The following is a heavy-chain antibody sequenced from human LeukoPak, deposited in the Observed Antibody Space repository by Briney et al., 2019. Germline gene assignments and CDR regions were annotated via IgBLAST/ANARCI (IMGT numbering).Heavy chain of an antibody. Sequence: LETLSLTCAVYGGSFSGYYWSWIRQPPGKGLEWIGEINHSGSTNYNPSLKSRVTISVDTSKNQFSLKLSSVTAADTAVYYCARAPPYGSGSYKGMDVWGKGTTVTVSS. CDR2: INHSGST. J-gene: IGHJ6*04. D-gene: IGHD3-10*01. CDR3: ARAPPYGSGSYKGMDV. CDR1: GGSFSGYY. V-gene: IGHV4-34*01.